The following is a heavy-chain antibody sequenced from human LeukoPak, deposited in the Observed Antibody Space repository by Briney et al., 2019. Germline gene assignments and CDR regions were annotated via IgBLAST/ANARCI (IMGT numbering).Heavy chain of an antibody. CDR2: ISAYNGNT. CDR1: GYTFTSYG. Sequence: ASVKVSCKASGYTFTSYGISWVRQAPGQGLEWMGWISAYNGNTNYAQKLQGRVTMTTDTSTSTAYMELRSLRSDDTAVYYCAREYCSGGSCYYVNWGQGTLVTVSS. CDR3: AREYCSGGSCYYVN. J-gene: IGHJ4*02. V-gene: IGHV1-18*01. D-gene: IGHD2-15*01.